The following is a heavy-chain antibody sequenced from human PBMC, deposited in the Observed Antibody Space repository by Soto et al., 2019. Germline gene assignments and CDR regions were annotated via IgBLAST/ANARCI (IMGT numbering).Heavy chain of an antibody. CDR2: IIPIFGTA. V-gene: IGHV1-69*06. CDR3: ARVGLDYYDSNGYWY. J-gene: IGHJ4*02. Sequence: GASVKVSCKASGGTFSSYAISWVRQAPGQGLEWMGGIIPIFGTANYAQKFQGRVTITADKSTSTAYMELSSLRSEDTAVYYCARVGLDYYDSNGYWYWGQGTLVTVSS. D-gene: IGHD3-22*01. CDR1: GGTFSSYA.